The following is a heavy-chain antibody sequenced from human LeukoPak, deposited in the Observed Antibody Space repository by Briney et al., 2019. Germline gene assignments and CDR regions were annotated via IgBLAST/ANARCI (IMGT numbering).Heavy chain of an antibody. D-gene: IGHD2/OR15-2a*01. CDR2: INPNSGDT. V-gene: IGHV1-2*02. J-gene: IGHJ4*02. Sequence: ASVTVSFTASGYTFTDYYLHWVRQAPGQGLEWMGWINPNSGDTIYAQEFQGTVTMTRDTSISTVYMELSRLRSDDTAVYYCARDVIYWGQGTLVTVSS. CDR3: ARDVIY. CDR1: GYTFTDYY.